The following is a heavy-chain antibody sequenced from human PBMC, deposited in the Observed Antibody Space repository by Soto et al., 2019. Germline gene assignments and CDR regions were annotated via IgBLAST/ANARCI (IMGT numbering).Heavy chain of an antibody. J-gene: IGHJ4*02. CDR3: ARSVEGHLDY. V-gene: IGHV3-48*02. CDR1: GFPFSIYS. Sequence: EVQLVESGGGLVKPGGSLRLTCVASGFPFSIYSMNWVRQAPGKGLEWSSYITSDTNTIKYADSVKGRFTISRDNAKNLVYLQMNSLRDEDTAVYFCARSVEGHLDYWGKGTLVTVSS. D-gene: IGHD6-19*01. CDR2: ITSDTNTI.